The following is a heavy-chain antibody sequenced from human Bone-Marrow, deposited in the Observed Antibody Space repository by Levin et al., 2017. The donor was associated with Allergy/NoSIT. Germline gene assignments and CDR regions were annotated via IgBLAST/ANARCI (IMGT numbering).Heavy chain of an antibody. CDR1: GWSLSDFH. V-gene: IGHV4-34*01. CDR2: TDHIGDA. D-gene: IGHD1-1*01. CDR3: ADDAGSFDA. J-gene: IGHJ4*02. Sequence: SETLSLTCSVNGWSLSDFHWSWIRQSPGKGLEWVGETDHIGDADYNPSLKSRLTISIDTSKKQFSLTLRSVAAADADISYCADDAGSFDAWGPGSLVAVSS.